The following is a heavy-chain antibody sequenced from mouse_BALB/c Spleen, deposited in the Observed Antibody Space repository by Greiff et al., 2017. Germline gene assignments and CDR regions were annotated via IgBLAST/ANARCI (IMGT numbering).Heavy chain of an antibody. D-gene: IGHD2-3*01. CDR1: GFNIKDTY. CDR2: IDPANGNT. Sequence: DVKLVESGAELVKPGASVKLSCTASGFNIKDTYMHWVKQRPEQGLEWIGRIDPANGNTKYDPKFQGKATITADTSSNTAYLQLSSLTSEDTAVYYCARIYDGYYWGQGTLVTVSA. CDR3: ARIYDGYY. V-gene: IGHV14-3*02. J-gene: IGHJ3*01.